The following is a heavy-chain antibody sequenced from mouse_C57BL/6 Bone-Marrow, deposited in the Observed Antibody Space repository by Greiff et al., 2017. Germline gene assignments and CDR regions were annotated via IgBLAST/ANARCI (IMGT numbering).Heavy chain of an antibody. J-gene: IGHJ2*01. Sequence: EVKLQESGPGLVKPSQSLSLTCSVTGYSITSGYYWNWIRQFPGNKLEWMGYISYDGSNNYNPSLKNRISITRDTSKNQFFLKLNSVTTEDTATXYCASYGYGGSYFAYWGQGTTLTVSS. CDR2: ISYDGSN. V-gene: IGHV3-6*01. CDR1: GYSITSGYY. D-gene: IGHD2-2*01. CDR3: ASYGYGGSYFAY.